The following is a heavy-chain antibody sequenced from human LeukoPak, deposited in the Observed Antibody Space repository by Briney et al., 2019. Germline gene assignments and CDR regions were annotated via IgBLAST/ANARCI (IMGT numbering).Heavy chain of an antibody. D-gene: IGHD2-21*01. CDR2: IYSGGST. Sequence: GGSLRLSCTASGFTFSTYNMNWVRQAPGKGLEWVSVIYSGGSTYYADSVRGRFTISRDNSINTLYLQMNSLRAEDSAVYYCASSVYSGSPTKTFDYWGQGTLVTVSS. J-gene: IGHJ4*02. CDR3: ASSVYSGSPTKTFDY. V-gene: IGHV3-53*01. CDR1: GFTFSTYN.